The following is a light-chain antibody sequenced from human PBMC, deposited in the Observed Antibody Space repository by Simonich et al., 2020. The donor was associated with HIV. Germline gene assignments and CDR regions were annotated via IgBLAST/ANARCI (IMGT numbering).Light chain of an antibody. V-gene: IGKV3-15*01. Sequence: EIVMTNSPATLSVSPGERATLSCRASQSVRHNLAWYQQKPVKAPRLLIYGASTRATGIPARFSGSGSGTEFTLTISSMQSEDFAVYYCQQYNNWHTFGQGTKLEIK. CDR3: QQYNNWHT. CDR1: QSVRHN. J-gene: IGKJ2*01. CDR2: GAS.